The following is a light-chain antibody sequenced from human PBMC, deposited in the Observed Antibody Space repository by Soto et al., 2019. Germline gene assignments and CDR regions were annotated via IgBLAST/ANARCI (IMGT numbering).Light chain of an antibody. CDR1: SSDVGGCKF. V-gene: IGLV2-8*01. J-gene: IGLJ1*01. Sequence: QSVLTQPPSASGSPGQSVTISCTGTSSDVGGCKFDSWYQQYPGKAPKLIIYEVSKRPSGVPDRFSGSKSGNTASLTVSGLQAEDEADYYCSSCAGSSNPYVFGTGTKLTVL. CDR3: SSCAGSSNPYV. CDR2: EVS.